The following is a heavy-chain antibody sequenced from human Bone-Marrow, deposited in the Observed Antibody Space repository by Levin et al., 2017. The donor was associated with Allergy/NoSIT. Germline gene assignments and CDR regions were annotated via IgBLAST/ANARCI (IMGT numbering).Heavy chain of an antibody. D-gene: IGHD1-1*01. CDR1: GGSFSGYY. CDR3: ARGGVHPTRNYFDY. Sequence: TSQTLSLTCAVYGGSFSGYYWSWIRQPPGKGLEWIGEINHSGSTNYNPSLKSRVTISVDTSKNQFSLKLSSVTAADTAVYYCARGGVHPTRNYFDYWGQGTLVTVSS. J-gene: IGHJ4*02. CDR2: INHSGST. V-gene: IGHV4-34*01.